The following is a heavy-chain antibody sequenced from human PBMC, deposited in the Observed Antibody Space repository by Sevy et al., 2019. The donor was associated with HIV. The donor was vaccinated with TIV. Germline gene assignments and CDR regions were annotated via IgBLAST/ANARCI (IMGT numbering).Heavy chain of an antibody. CDR1: GFTFSDYY. CDR2: ISSSSSYT. D-gene: IGHD3-22*01. CDR3: ARVSSYYDSSGYYYFNAFDI. J-gene: IGHJ3*02. Sequence: GGSLRLSCAASGFTFSDYYMSWIRQAPGKGLEWVSYISSSSSYTNYADSVKGRFTISRDNAKNSLYLQMNSLRAEDPAVYYCARVSSYYDSSGYYYFNAFDIWGQGTMVTVSS. V-gene: IGHV3-11*06.